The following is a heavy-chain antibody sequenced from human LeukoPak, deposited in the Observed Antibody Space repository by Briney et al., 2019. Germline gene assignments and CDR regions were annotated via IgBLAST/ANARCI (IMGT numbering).Heavy chain of an antibody. Sequence: PSETLSLTCTVSGESISGFYWTWVRQSPGKGLEWIGEVYDNGSTNYNPSLKSRVTISIDKSKNQFSLKLTSVTAADTAVYYCASPRADRSTWYAVDYWGQGTLVTVSS. D-gene: IGHD2/OR15-2a*01. CDR1: GESISGFY. CDR3: ASPRADRSTWYAVDY. V-gene: IGHV4-34*01. J-gene: IGHJ4*02. CDR2: VYDNGST.